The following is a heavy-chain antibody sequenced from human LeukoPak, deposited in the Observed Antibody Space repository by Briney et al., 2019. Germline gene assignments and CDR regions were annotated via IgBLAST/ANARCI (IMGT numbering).Heavy chain of an antibody. CDR1: GGSISSYY. J-gene: IGHJ5*02. D-gene: IGHD3-22*01. CDR3: ARAGYYYDSSGYYQDWFDP. V-gene: IGHV4-59*01. CDR2: IYYSGST. Sequence: SETLSLTCTVSGGSISSYYWSWVRQPPGKGLEWVGYIYYSGSTNYNTSLKSRVTISVETSKKQFSLKLSSVTAADTAVYYCARAGYYYDSSGYYQDWFDPWGQGTLVTVSS.